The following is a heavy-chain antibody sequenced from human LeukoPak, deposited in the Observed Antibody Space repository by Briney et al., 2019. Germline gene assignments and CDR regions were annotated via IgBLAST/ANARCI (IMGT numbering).Heavy chain of an antibody. J-gene: IGHJ6*02. CDR3: AKDAETYYDFWSGYLPYYYYGMDV. D-gene: IGHD3-3*01. V-gene: IGHV3-23*01. Sequence: GGSLRLSCEAPGFPFRNYGMNWVRKAPGKGLEWSPAISGMGGGTYYADSVKGRFTISRDNSKNTLYLQMNSLRAEDTAVYYCAKDAETYYDFWSGYLPYYYYGMDVWGQGTTVTVSS. CDR1: GFPFRNYG. CDR2: ISGMGGGT.